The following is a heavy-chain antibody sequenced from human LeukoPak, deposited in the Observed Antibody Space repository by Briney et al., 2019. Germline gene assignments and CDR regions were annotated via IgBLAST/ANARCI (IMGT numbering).Heavy chain of an antibody. D-gene: IGHD6-19*01. Sequence: PGGSLRLSCAASGFTFSSYGMHWVRQAPGKGLEGVAVIWYDGSNKYYADSVKGRFTISRDNSKNTQYLQMNSLRAEDTAVYYCARDGYSSGWNIDYWGQGTLVTVSS. CDR3: ARDGYSSGWNIDY. V-gene: IGHV3-33*01. CDR2: IWYDGSNK. J-gene: IGHJ4*02. CDR1: GFTFSSYG.